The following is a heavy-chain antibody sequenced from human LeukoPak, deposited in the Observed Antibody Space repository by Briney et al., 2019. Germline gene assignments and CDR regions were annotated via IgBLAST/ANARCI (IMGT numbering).Heavy chain of an antibody. D-gene: IGHD6-19*01. J-gene: IGHJ3*02. Sequence: PGGSLRLSCAASGFTFSSYGMHWVRQAPGKGLEWVSSISDSSSYIYYADSVKGRFTISRDNAKNSLYLQMYSLRAEDTAVYYCARSVADGAFDIWGQGTMVTVSS. CDR3: ARSVADGAFDI. V-gene: IGHV3-21*01. CDR1: GFTFSSYG. CDR2: ISDSSSYI.